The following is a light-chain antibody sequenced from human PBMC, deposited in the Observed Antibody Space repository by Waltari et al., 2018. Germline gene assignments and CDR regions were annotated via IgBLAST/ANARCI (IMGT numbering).Light chain of an antibody. CDR3: SSYTTSSAPGV. CDR2: EVS. Sequence: QSALTQPASVSGSPGQSITISCSGTDRDVGAYDFVSWYQQHPGKAPHIIIYEVSNRPSGISNRFSASKSGNTASLTISGLQAEDEADYYCSSYTTSSAPGVFGTGTRVTVL. J-gene: IGLJ1*01. CDR1: DRDVGAYDF. V-gene: IGLV2-14*01.